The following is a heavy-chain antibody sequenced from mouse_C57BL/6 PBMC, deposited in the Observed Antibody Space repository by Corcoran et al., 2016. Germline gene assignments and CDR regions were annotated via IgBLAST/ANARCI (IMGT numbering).Heavy chain of an antibody. CDR3: ARHGFDYGSNYAMVY. CDR2: FCPGSGSI. Sequence: QVQLQQYGAELVKPGASVKLSCTASGSTFTAYPIRWVTPRSGQGLEWTGWFCPGSGSIKYNEKFKAKATLTTAQSSSTVYMERSRLISDDSSVYFCARHGFDYGSNYAMVYWGQGTSVTVSS. J-gene: IGHJ4*01. CDR1: GSTFTAYP. V-gene: IGHV1-62-2*01. D-gene: IGHD1-1*01.